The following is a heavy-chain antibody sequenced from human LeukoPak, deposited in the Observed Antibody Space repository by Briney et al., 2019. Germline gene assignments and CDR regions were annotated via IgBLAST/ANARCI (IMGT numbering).Heavy chain of an antibody. V-gene: IGHV3-21*01. D-gene: IGHD1-26*01. Sequence: PGGSLRLSCAASGFTVSSNYMSWARQAPGKGLEWVSSISSSSSYIYYADSVKGRFTISRDNAKNSLYLQMNSLRAEDTAVYYCARDGGSYGYYFDYWGQGTLVTVSS. J-gene: IGHJ4*02. CDR1: GFTVSSNY. CDR2: ISSSSSYI. CDR3: ARDGGSYGYYFDY.